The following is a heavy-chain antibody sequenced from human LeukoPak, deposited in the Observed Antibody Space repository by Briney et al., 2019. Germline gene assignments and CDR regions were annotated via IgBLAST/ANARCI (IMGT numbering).Heavy chain of an antibody. V-gene: IGHV3-43D*03. J-gene: IGHJ6*03. CDR1: GFTFDDYA. Sequence: PGGSLRLSCAASGFTFDDYAMHWVRQAPGKGLEWLSFVSWDGGDTYYADSVKGRFSISRDNSKNSLYLQMKNLRPEDSAFYYCGRDSAYGDYGTFFYYYMDVWGKGTTVTVSS. D-gene: IGHD4-17*01. CDR3: GRDSAYGDYGTFFYYYMDV. CDR2: VSWDGGDT.